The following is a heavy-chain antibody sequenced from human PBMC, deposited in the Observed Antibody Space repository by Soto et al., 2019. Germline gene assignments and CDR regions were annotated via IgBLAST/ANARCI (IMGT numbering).Heavy chain of an antibody. J-gene: IGHJ4*02. V-gene: IGHV3-23*01. CDR2: ISGSGGST. CDR1: GFTFSSYA. CDR3: ARDPIYCSGGSCYSDFDY. Sequence: GGSLRLSCAASGFTFSSYAMSWVRQAPGKGLEWVSAISGSGGSTYYADSVKGRFTISRDNSKNTLYLQMNSLRAEDTAVFYCARDPIYCSGGSCYSDFDYWGQGTLVTVSS. D-gene: IGHD2-15*01.